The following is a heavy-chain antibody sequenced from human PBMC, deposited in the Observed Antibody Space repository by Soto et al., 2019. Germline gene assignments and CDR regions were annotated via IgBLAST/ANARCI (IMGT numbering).Heavy chain of an antibody. CDR3: AKDIRGYSYGYDPNWFDP. Sequence: GGSLRLSRAASGFTFSSYAMSWVRQAPGKGLEWVSAISGSGGSTYYADSVKGRFTISRDNSKNTLYLQMNSLRAEDTAVYYCAKDIRGYSYGYDPNWFDPWGQGTLVTVSS. J-gene: IGHJ5*02. CDR1: GFTFSSYA. D-gene: IGHD5-18*01. CDR2: ISGSGGST. V-gene: IGHV3-23*01.